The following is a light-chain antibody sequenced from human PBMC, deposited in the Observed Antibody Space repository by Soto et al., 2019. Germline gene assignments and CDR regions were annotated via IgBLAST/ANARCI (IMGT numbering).Light chain of an antibody. J-gene: IGKJ2*01. CDR3: MQGGT. Sequence: DIVKTQSPLFLSVTPGEPASISCKSSQSLLHSTGKTYLHWYLQRPGQSPQLLIYEVSNRFSGVPDRISGSGSGTDFTLTISRVEAEDAEDYYCMQGGTSGQGTKLEI. CDR1: QSLLHSTGKTY. CDR2: EVS. V-gene: IGKV2-29*03.